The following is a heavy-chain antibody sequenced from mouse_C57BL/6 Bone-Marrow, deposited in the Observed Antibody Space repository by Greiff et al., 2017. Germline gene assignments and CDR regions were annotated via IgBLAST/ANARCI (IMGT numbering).Heavy chain of an antibody. CDR2: INPSSGYT. CDR3: ARLDDYGYAMDY. J-gene: IGHJ4*01. CDR1: GYTFTSYW. V-gene: IGHV1-7*01. D-gene: IGHD2-4*01. Sequence: VKLQESGAELAKPGASVKLSCKASGYTFTSYWMHWVKQRPGQGLEWIGDINPSSGYTKYNQKFKDKATFTADKSSSTAYMQLSSLTYEDSAVYYCARLDDYGYAMDYWGQGTSVTVSS.